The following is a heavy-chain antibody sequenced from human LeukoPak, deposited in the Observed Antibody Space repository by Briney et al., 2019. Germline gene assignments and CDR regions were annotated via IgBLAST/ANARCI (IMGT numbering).Heavy chain of an antibody. J-gene: IGHJ4*02. CDR3: ARVMAGTTLFDY. Sequence: SETLSLTCTVSGGSISSYYWSWIQQPPGKGLEWIGYIYYSGSTNYNPSLKSRVTISVDTSKNQFSLKLSSVTAADTAVYYCARVMAGTTLFDYWGQGTLVTVSS. CDR1: GGSISSYY. D-gene: IGHD1-14*01. CDR2: IYYSGST. V-gene: IGHV4-59*01.